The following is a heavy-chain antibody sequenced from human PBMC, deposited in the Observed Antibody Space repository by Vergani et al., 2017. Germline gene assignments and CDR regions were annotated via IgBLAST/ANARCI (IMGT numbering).Heavy chain of an antibody. CDR2: IYHSGRT. D-gene: IGHD2-15*01. J-gene: IGHJ5*02. CDR3: ARASLGYCSGGSCYWFDP. V-gene: IGHV4-30-2*01. CDR1: GGPISSGGYS. Sequence: QLQLQESGSGLVKPSQTLSLTCALSGGPISSGGYSWSWIRQPPGKGLDGIGYIYHSGRTYYNPSLKSRVTISVQRSKNQLSLKLSSVTAADTAVYYCARASLGYCSGGSCYWFDPGGQGTLVTVSS.